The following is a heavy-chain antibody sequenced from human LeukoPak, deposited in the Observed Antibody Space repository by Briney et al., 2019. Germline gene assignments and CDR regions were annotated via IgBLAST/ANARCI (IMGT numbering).Heavy chain of an antibody. CDR1: GFTFSSYA. Sequence: PGGFLRLSCAASGFTFSSYAMTWVRQAPGKGLEWVASIGGSGASTYFADPLKGRFTVSRDDSKNTFYLQLNSLRDEDTAIYYCVRSNIVVVAAAGDIWGQGTLVTVSS. V-gene: IGHV3-23*01. CDR3: VRSNIVVVAAAGDI. CDR2: IGGSGAST. J-gene: IGHJ3*02. D-gene: IGHD2-15*01.